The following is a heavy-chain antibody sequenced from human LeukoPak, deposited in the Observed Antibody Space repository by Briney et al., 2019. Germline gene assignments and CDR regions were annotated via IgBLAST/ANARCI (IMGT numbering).Heavy chain of an antibody. Sequence: RGASVTVSCKASGGTFSSYAISWVRQAPGQGLEWMGGIIPIFGTANYAQKFQGRVTITADEFTSTAYMELSSLRSEDTAVYYCARDHNIVAPFDYWGQGTLVTVSS. V-gene: IGHV1-69*13. CDR3: ARDHNIVAPFDY. CDR2: IIPIFGTA. CDR1: GGTFSSYA. J-gene: IGHJ4*02. D-gene: IGHD5-12*01.